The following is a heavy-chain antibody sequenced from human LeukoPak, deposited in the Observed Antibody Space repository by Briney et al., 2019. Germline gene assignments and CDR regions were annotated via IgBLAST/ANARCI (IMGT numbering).Heavy chain of an antibody. J-gene: IGHJ4*02. Sequence: PGGSLRLSCEASGFTFSSYAMSWVRQAPGKGLEWVSYISGSGGTKYYADSVKGRFTISRDNAKNSLYLQMNSLRVEDTAVYYCAREGDEDYWGQGTLVTVSS. CDR3: AREGDEDY. CDR1: GFTFSSYA. CDR2: ISGSGGTK. V-gene: IGHV3-48*03.